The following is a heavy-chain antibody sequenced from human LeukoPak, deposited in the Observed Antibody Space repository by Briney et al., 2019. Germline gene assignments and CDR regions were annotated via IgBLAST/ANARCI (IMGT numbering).Heavy chain of an antibody. V-gene: IGHV4-59*08. CDR2: IYYSGST. CDR1: GGSISSYS. CDR3: ARHSRIAAPSWFDP. D-gene: IGHD6-6*01. Sequence: KASEALSLTRTVSGGSISSYSWSWIRQPPGKGLEWIGQIYYSGSTNYNPSLKSRVTISVDTSKNQFSLKVTSVTAADTAVYYCARHSRIAAPSWFDPWGQGTLVTVSS. J-gene: IGHJ5*02.